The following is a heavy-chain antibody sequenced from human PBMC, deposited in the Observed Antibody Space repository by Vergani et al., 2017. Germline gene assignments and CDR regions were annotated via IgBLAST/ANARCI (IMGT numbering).Heavy chain of an antibody. CDR2: IFSNDEK. Sequence: QVTLKESGPVLVKPTETLTLTCTVSGFSLSNARMGVSWIRQPPGKALEWLANIFSNDEKSYCTSLKSRLTISKDTSKSKVVLTMTNMDPVDTATYYWARTEGGDYGDSFDYWGQGTLVTVSS. CDR1: GFSLSNARMG. V-gene: IGHV2-26*01. J-gene: IGHJ4*02. D-gene: IGHD4-17*01. CDR3: ARTEGGDYGDSFDY.